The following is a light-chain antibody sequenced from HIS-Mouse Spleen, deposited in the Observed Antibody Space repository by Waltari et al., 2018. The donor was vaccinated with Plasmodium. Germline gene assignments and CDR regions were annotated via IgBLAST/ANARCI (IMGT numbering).Light chain of an antibody. Sequence: EIGMTQSPATLSVSPGERATLSCRASQRVSSNLAWYQQKPGQAPRILIYGASTRATGIPARFSGSGAGTEFTLTISSLQSEDFAVYYCQQYNNWSFTFGPGTNVDIK. CDR2: GAS. CDR1: QRVSSN. CDR3: QQYNNWSFT. V-gene: IGKV3-15*01. J-gene: IGKJ3*01.